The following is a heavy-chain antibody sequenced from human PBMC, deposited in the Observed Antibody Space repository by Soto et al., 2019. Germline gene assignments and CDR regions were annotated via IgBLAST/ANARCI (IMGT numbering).Heavy chain of an antibody. CDR3: ARHIGYSSSWYRWFDP. V-gene: IGHV4-39*01. J-gene: IGHJ5*02. CDR1: GGTSRSSSYW. CDR2: IYNSGST. D-gene: IGHD6-13*01. Sequence: SETLSRTCTVSGGTSRSSSYWWGWIRYPPGQGLEWIGSIYNSGSTYYNPSLKSRVTISVDTSKNQFSLKLSSVTAADTAVYYCARHIGYSSSWYRWFDPGGQGTLVTVSS.